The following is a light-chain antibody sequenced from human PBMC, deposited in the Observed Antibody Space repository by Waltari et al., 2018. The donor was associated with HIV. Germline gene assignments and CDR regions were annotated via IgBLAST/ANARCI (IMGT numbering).Light chain of an antibody. CDR3: SSYTTTSNVEL. Sequence: QSALTQPASVSGSPGQSITISCAGSRRDVGGYNFVYWYQQHPGKAPKRMVYALSNPPSGVSNRFSGSKSGNTASLTISGLQAEDEAVYYCSSYTTTSNVELFGGGTKLTVL. V-gene: IGLV2-14*01. CDR2: ALS. CDR1: RRDVGGYNF. J-gene: IGLJ2*01.